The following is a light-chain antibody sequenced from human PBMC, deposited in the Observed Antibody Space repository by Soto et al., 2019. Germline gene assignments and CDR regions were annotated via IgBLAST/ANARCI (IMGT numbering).Light chain of an antibody. V-gene: IGLV1-44*01. CDR3: AAWDDSLNGPV. J-gene: IGLJ2*01. CDR2: SNN. Sequence: QSVLTQPPSASGTPGQRVTISCSGSSSNIGSNTVNWYQQLPGTAPKLLLYSNNQRPSGVPDRFSCSKTGTSASLAISGLQSEDEADYYCAAWDDSLNGPVFGGGTKLTAL. CDR1: SSNIGSNT.